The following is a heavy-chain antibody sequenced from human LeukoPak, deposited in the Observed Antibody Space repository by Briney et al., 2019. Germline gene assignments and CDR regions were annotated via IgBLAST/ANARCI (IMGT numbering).Heavy chain of an antibody. D-gene: IGHD3-22*01. CDR3: ARDKNAGSGYFV. CDR1: GYSISSGYY. CDR2: INHSGST. Sequence: SETLSLTCTVSGYSISSGYYWGWIRQPPGKGLEWIGSINHSGSTYYNPSLKSRVTISVDTSKNQFSLKLSSVTAADTAVYYCARDKNAGSGYFVWGQGTLVTVSS. J-gene: IGHJ4*02. V-gene: IGHV4-38-2*02.